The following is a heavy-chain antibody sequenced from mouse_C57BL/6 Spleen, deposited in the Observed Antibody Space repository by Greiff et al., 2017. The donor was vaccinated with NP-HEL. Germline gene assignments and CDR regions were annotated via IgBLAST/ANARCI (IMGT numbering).Heavy chain of an antibody. CDR1: GFNIKDDY. CDR3: TTDYSTFAY. V-gene: IGHV14-4*01. J-gene: IGHJ3*01. D-gene: IGHD2-5*01. CDR2: IDPENGDT. Sequence: EVQLQQSGAELVRPGASVKLSCTASGFNIKDDYMHWVKQRPEQGLEWLGWIDPENGDTEYASKFQGKATITADTSSNTAYLQLSSLTSEDTSVYYCTTDYSTFAYWGQGTLVTVSA.